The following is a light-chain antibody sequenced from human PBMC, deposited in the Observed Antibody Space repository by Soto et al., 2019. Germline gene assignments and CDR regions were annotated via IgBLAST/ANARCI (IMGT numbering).Light chain of an antibody. V-gene: IGLV4-69*02. CDR2: VNSDGRV. J-gene: IGLJ3*02. CDR1: SGHSSYA. Sequence: QLVLTQSPSASASLGASVKLTCTLSSGHSSYAIAWHQHQPEQGPRLLMKVNSDGRVTQGDGIPDRFSGSSSGAERYLTSSRLQSEDEADYYCQTWDRRHGVFGGGTKLTVL. CDR3: QTWDRRHGV.